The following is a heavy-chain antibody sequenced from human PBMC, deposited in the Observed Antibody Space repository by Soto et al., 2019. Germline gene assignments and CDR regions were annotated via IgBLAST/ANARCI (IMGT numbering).Heavy chain of an antibody. CDR2: IYYSGNT. J-gene: IGHJ4*02. CDR3: ASIAAPGTTHFDF. D-gene: IGHD6-13*01. CDR1: GGSIGSSSDY. V-gene: IGHV4-39*01. Sequence: SETLSLTCTVSGGSIGSSSDYWGWIRQSPGKGLEWIGNIYYSGNTFYNPSLQSRVAISVDTSKDQFYLHLSSVTAADTAIFYCASIAAPGTTHFDFWGQGTLVTVSS.